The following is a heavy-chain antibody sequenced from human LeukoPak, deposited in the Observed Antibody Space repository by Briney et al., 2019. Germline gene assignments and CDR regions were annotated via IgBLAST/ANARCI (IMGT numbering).Heavy chain of an antibody. CDR2: INPSGGST. CDR3: ARDLYSNYYYMDV. V-gene: IGHV1-46*01. J-gene: IGHJ6*03. Sequence: GASVTVSCTASGDTFTSYYMHWVRQAPGQGLEWVGVINPSGGSTSYAQKFQGRVTMTRDTSISTAYMELSRLRSDDTAVYYCARDLYSNYYYMDVWGKGTTVTVSS. D-gene: IGHD4-11*01. CDR1: GDTFTSYY.